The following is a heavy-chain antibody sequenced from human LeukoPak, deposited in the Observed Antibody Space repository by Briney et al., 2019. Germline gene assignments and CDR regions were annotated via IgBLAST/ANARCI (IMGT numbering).Heavy chain of an antibody. CDR2: ISSSSSYI. D-gene: IGHD3-22*01. CDR3: ARGAYYDY. Sequence: GGSLRLSCAASGLTFSTSSMNWVRQAPGKGLEWVSSISSSSSYIYYADSVKGRFTISRDNAKNSLYLQMNSLRVEDTAVHYCARGAYYDYWGQGTLVTVSS. CDR1: GLTFSTSS. J-gene: IGHJ4*02. V-gene: IGHV3-21*01.